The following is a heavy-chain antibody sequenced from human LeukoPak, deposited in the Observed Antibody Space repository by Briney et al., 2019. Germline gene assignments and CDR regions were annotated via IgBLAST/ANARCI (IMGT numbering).Heavy chain of an antibody. Sequence: GGSLKLSCAASGFTFSGSAMHWVRQASGKGLEWVGRIRSKANSYATAYAASVKGRFTISRDDSKNTAYLQMNSLKTEDTAVYYCTTFIAAAGTPWGQGTLVTVSS. V-gene: IGHV3-73*01. J-gene: IGHJ4*02. D-gene: IGHD6-13*01. CDR2: IRSKANSYAT. CDR3: TTFIAAAGTP. CDR1: GFTFSGSA.